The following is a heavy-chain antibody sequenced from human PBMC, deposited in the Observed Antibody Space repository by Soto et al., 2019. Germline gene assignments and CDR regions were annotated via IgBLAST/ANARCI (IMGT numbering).Heavy chain of an antibody. D-gene: IGHD1-1*01. CDR1: GLTFRDYD. CDR2: IHSSGSTI. Sequence: PGGSLSLSCAASGLTFRDYDMILISQDPGKGLEWISYIHSSGSTIYYADSVKGRFTISRDNAKNSLYLQMNSLRAEDTAIYYCARAVNWNEFDPWGQGTLVTVSS. J-gene: IGHJ5*01. V-gene: IGHV3-11*01. CDR3: ARAVNWNEFDP.